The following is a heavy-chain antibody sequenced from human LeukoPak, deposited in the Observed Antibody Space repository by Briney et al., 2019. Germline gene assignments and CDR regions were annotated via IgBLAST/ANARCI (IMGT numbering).Heavy chain of an antibody. V-gene: IGHV1-18*01. Sequence: ASVKVSCKASGYTFTSYGISWVRQAPGQGFEWMGWISAYNGNTNYAQKLQGRVTMTTDTSTSTAYMELRSLRSDDTAVYYCARDLGSGYGDYVFYYYYGMDVWGQGTTVTVSS. J-gene: IGHJ6*02. CDR1: GYTFTSYG. D-gene: IGHD4-17*01. CDR2: ISAYNGNT. CDR3: ARDLGSGYGDYVFYYYYGMDV.